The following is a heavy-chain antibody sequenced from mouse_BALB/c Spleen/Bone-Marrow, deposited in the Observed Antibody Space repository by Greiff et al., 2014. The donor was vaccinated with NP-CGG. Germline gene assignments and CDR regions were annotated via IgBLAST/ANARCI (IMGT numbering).Heavy chain of an antibody. CDR2: INPSTGYT. J-gene: IGHJ2*01. D-gene: IGHD4-1*01. CDR1: GYTFTSYW. Sequence: VKLVESGAELAKPGASVKMSCKASGYTFTSYWMHWVKQRPGQGLEWIGYINPSTGYTEYNQKFKDKATLTADKSSSTAYMQLSSLTSEDSAVNYCATGYYFDYWGQGTTLTVSS. V-gene: IGHV1-7*01. CDR3: ATGYYFDY.